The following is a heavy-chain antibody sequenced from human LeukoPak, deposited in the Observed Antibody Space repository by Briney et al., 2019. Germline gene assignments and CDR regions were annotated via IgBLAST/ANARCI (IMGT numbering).Heavy chain of an antibody. D-gene: IGHD6-6*01. Sequence: TGGSLRLSCAASGFTFSSYSMNWVRQAPGKGLEWVSYISSSSTIYYADSVKGRFTISRDNAKNSLYLQMNSLRDEDTAVYYCARDNIAARPFDYWGRGTLVTVSS. CDR3: ARDNIAARPFDY. V-gene: IGHV3-48*02. J-gene: IGHJ4*02. CDR1: GFTFSSYS. CDR2: ISSSSTI.